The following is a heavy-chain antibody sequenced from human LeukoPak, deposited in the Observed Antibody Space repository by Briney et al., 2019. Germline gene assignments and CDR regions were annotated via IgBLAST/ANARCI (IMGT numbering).Heavy chain of an antibody. CDR2: ISGSGGST. D-gene: IGHD2-2*01. CDR1: GFTFSSYA. CDR3: AKVRGFYCSSTSCSPTYYFDY. V-gene: IGHV3-23*01. J-gene: IGHJ4*02. Sequence: PVGSLRLSCAASGFTFSSYAMSWVRQAPGKGLEWVSAISGSGGSTYYADSVKGRFTISRDNSKNTLYLQMNSLRAEDTAVYYCAKVRGFYCSSTSCSPTYYFDYWGQGTLVTVSS.